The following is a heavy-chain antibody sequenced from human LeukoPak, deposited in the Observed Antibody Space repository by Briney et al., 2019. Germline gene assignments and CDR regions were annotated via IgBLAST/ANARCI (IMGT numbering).Heavy chain of an antibody. V-gene: IGHV1-24*01. Sequence: ASVKVSCKVSGYTLTELSMHWVRQAPGKGLEWMGGFDPEDGETIYAQKFQGRVTMTEDTSTDTAYMELSRLRSDDTAVYYCASSPIAAAGTYAFDIWGQGTMVTVSS. CDR1: GYTLTELS. CDR3: ASSPIAAAGTYAFDI. D-gene: IGHD6-13*01. CDR2: FDPEDGET. J-gene: IGHJ3*02.